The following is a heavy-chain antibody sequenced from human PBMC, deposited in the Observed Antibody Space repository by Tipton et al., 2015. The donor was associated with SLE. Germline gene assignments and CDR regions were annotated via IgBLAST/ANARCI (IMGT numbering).Heavy chain of an antibody. CDR2: IYNTGST. V-gene: IGHV4-59*11. CDR3: AGAWQGYCSGGTCYVLDY. J-gene: IGHJ4*02. Sequence: TLSLTCTVSGGSITSHYWSWIRQPPGKGLEWIGYIYNTGSTNYNPSLKSRVTISVDTSKNQFSLKLRSVTAADTAVYYCAGAWQGYCSGGTCYVLDYWGQGTLVTVSS. CDR1: GGSITSHY. D-gene: IGHD2-15*01.